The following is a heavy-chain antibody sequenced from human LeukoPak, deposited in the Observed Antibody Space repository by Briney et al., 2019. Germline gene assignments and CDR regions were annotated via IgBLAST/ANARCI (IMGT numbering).Heavy chain of an antibody. J-gene: IGHJ4*02. Sequence: PGGSLRLSCAASGFTFSSYAMHWVRQAPGKGLEWVANIKQDGSEKAYVGSVRGRFTISRDNGKNSLYLQMNSLRAEDTAVYYCATTLTIATAGYLWGQGTLVTVSS. CDR1: GFTFSSYA. D-gene: IGHD6-13*01. CDR3: ATTLTIATAGYL. CDR2: IKQDGSEK. V-gene: IGHV3-7*01.